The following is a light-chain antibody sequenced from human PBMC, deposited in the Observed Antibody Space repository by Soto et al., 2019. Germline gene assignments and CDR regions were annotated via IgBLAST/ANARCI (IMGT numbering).Light chain of an antibody. Sequence: QSALTQPASVSGSPGQSITISCTGTDSDVGGYNYVSWYQHHPGNAPKVMIYNVSYRPSGVSNRFSGSKSGKTASLTISGLQAEKEADYYCSSYTTSGVGVVGGGNKRTVL. V-gene: IGLV2-14*03. CDR2: NVS. CDR1: DSDVGGYNY. J-gene: IGLJ2*01. CDR3: SSYTTSGVGV.